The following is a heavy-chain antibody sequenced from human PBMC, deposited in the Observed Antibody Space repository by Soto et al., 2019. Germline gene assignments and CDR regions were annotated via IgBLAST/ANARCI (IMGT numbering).Heavy chain of an antibody. J-gene: IGHJ4*02. Sequence: SETLSLTCAVSGGSITSSNWWSWVRQPPGKGLEWIGDVYYSGSTNYNPSLKSRVTMSVDKSKNQFSLKLSSVTAADTAVYYCARDPRGAYSSSWYGIDYWGQGTLVTSPQ. CDR3: ARDPRGAYSSSWYGIDY. CDR2: VYYSGST. V-gene: IGHV4-4*02. CDR1: GGSITSSNW. D-gene: IGHD6-13*01.